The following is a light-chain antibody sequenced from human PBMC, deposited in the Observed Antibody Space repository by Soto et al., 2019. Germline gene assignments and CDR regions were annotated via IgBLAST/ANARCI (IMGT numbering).Light chain of an antibody. CDR1: QSVNRN. Sequence: EIGMTQSAAYLYVSPRETGTLXCRATQSVNRNLDCCQHKPGEAPRLLIHGASTRATGVPARFSGSGSATEFTLPITGLQYEDSAIYYCHQYHGWPWTFGQGTKVDIK. J-gene: IGKJ1*01. CDR2: GAS. V-gene: IGKV3-15*01. CDR3: HQYHGWPWT.